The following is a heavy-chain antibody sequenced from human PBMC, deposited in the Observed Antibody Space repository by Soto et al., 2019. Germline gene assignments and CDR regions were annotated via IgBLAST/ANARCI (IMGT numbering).Heavy chain of an antibody. Sequence: GGSLRLSCAASGFTFSSYGMHWVRQAPGKGLEWVAVIWYDGSNKYYADSVKGRFTISRDNSKNTLYLQLKSMRAEERAVYYCAKERAQYDSSGQQDYWGQGTLVTVSS. J-gene: IGHJ4*02. CDR2: IWYDGSNK. CDR1: GFTFSSYG. V-gene: IGHV3-30*02. CDR3: AKERAQYDSSGQQDY. D-gene: IGHD3-22*01.